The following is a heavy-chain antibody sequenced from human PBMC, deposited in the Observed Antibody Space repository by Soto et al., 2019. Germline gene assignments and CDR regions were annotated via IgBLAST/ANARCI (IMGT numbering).Heavy chain of an antibody. Sequence: GGSLRLSCAASGFTVSSNYMSWVRQAPGKGLERVSVIYSGGSTYYADSVKGRFTISRDNSKNTLYLQMNSLRAEDTAVYYCARVGLGYCSSTSCYRGDFDYWGQGTLVTVPQ. J-gene: IGHJ4*02. V-gene: IGHV3-66*01. D-gene: IGHD2-2*02. CDR2: IYSGGST. CDR1: GFTVSSNY. CDR3: ARVGLGYCSSTSCYRGDFDY.